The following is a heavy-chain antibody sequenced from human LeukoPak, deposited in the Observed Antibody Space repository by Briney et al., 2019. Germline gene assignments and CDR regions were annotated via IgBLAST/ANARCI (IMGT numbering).Heavy chain of an antibody. CDR3: ARLDYLSSYYMDV. V-gene: IGHV3-7*01. Sequence: PGGSLRLSCVASGFTFSSYWMSWVRQAPGKGLEWVANIKQDGSEKYYVDSVRGRFTISRDNAKNSLYLQMNSLRAEDTAVYYCARLDYLSSYYMDVWGKGTTVTVSS. D-gene: IGHD3/OR15-3a*01. CDR2: IKQDGSEK. J-gene: IGHJ6*03. CDR1: GFTFSSYW.